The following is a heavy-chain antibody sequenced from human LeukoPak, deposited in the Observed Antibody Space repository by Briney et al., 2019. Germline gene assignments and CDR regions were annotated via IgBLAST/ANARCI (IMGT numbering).Heavy chain of an antibody. CDR1: GGTFSSYA. CDR3: ARVDSSTSRKGFDY. J-gene: IGHJ4*02. V-gene: IGHV1-69*05. D-gene: IGHD2-2*01. Sequence: SVKVSCKASGGTFSSYAISWVRQAPGQGLEWMGGIIPIFGTANYAQKFQGRVTITTDESTSTAYMELSSLRSEDTAVYYCARVDSSTSRKGFDYWGQGTLVTVSS. CDR2: IIPIFGTA.